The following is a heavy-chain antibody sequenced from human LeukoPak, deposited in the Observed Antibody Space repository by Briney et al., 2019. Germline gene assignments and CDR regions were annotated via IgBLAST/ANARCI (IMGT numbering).Heavy chain of an antibody. J-gene: IGHJ4*02. CDR2: IIPIFGTA. V-gene: IGHV1-69*13. Sequence: GAPVKVSCKASGGTFSSYAISWVRQAPGQGLEWMGGIIPIFGTANYAQKFQGRVTITADESTSTAYMELSSLRSEDTAVYYCARGTSGVYYGSGTFDYWGQGTLVTVSS. CDR3: ARGTSGVYYGSGTFDY. CDR1: GGTFSSYA. D-gene: IGHD3-10*01.